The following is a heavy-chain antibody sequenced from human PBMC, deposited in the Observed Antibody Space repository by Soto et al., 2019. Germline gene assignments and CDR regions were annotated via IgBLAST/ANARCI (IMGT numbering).Heavy chain of an antibody. Sequence: QVQVVQSGAEVKKPGASVTVSCKASGYTFTTYAIHWVRQAPGQSLEWMGWINTDNGNTYYSQKMQARVTITRDTSASTAYMELSRLRSEDTAVYYCARSRVRGGYVFDSWGQGALVTVSS. CDR1: GYTFTTYA. CDR2: INTDNGNT. D-gene: IGHD3-16*01. J-gene: IGHJ4*02. V-gene: IGHV1-3*04. CDR3: ARSRVRGGYVFDS.